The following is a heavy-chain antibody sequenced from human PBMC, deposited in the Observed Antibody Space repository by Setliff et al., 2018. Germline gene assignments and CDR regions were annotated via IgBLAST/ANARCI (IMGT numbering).Heavy chain of an antibody. J-gene: IGHJ3*02. Sequence: SETLSLTCTVSGGSISSSYYYWGWIRQPPGKGLEWIGSIYYSGSTYYNPSLKSRVTISVDTSKNQFSLKLSSETAADTAVYYCARVALVVVIRNAFDIWGQGTMVTVSS. CDR1: GGSISSSYYY. CDR3: ARVALVVVIRNAFDI. CDR2: IYYSGST. V-gene: IGHV4-39*01. D-gene: IGHD2-21*01.